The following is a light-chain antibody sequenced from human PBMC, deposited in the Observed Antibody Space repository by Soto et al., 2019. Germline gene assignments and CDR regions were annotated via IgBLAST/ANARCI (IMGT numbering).Light chain of an antibody. CDR1: SSDVGFYDF. CDR2: DVG. CDR3: SSYTSSSTQV. J-gene: IGLJ1*01. V-gene: IGLV2-14*01. Sequence: QSVLTQPASVSGSPGQSITVSCTGTSSDVGFYDFVSWYQQHPGKAPKLMIYDVGNRPSGVSNRFSGSKSGNTASLTISGLQAEDEADYYCSSYTSSSTQVFGTGTKVTVL.